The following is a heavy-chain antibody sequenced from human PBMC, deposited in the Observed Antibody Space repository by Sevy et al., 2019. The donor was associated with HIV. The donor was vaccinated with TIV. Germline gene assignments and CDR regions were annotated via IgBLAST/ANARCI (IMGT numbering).Heavy chain of an antibody. D-gene: IGHD1-7*01. V-gene: IGHV1-69*13. CDR3: ARSSGVTGTRPRRGMDV. J-gene: IGHJ6*02. CDR2: IIPIFGTA. CDR1: GGTFSSYA. Sequence: AAVKVSCKASGGTFSSYAISWVRQAPGQGLEWMGGIIPIFGTANYAQKFQGRVTITADESTSTAYMELSSLRSGDTAVYYCARSSGVTGTRPRRGMDVWGQGTTVIVSS.